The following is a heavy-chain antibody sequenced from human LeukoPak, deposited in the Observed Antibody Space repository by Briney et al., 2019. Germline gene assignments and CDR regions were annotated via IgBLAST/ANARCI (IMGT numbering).Heavy chain of an antibody. CDR2: IRQDGSET. Sequence: PGGSLRLSCVASGFTFSSAWMHWVRQAPGKGLEWVANIRQDGSETYYVDSVKGRFTISRDNAKNSLYLQMNSLRAEDTAVYYCSFFDSRLVGVNENCWGQGTLVTVSS. CDR3: SFFDSRLVGVNENC. CDR1: GFTFSSAW. V-gene: IGHV3-7*01. J-gene: IGHJ4*02. D-gene: IGHD4-23*01.